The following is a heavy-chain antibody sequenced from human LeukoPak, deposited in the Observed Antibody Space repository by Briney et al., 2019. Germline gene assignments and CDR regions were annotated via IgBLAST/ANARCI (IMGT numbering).Heavy chain of an antibody. V-gene: IGHV4-31*03. J-gene: IGHJ6*02. CDR3: ARGLQYGMDV. Sequence: PSETLSLTCTVSGGSISSGGYYWSWIRQHPGKGLEWIGYTYYSGSTYYNPSLKSRVTISVDTSKNQSSLKLSSVTAADTAVYYCARGLQYGMDVWGQGTTVTVSS. CDR2: TYYSGST. D-gene: IGHD4-11*01. CDR1: GGSISSGGYY.